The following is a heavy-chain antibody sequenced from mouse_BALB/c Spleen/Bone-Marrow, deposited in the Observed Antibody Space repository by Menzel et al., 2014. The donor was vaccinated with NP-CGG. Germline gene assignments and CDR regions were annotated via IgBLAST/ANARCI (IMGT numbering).Heavy chain of an antibody. V-gene: IGHV5-17*02. CDR2: ISSGSRTI. CDR1: GFTFSSFG. J-gene: IGHJ2*01. D-gene: IGHD2-14*01. CDR3: ARDVPLYDVGYFDY. Sequence: DVKLVESGGGLVQPGGSRKLSCAASGFTFSSFGMHWVRQAPEKGLEWVAYISSGSRTIYYADTVKGRFTISRDNPKNTLFLQMTSLRSEDTAMYYCARDVPLYDVGYFDYWGQGTTLTVSS.